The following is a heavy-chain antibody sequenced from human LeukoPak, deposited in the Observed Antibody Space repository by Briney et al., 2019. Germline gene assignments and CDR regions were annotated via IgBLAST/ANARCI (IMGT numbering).Heavy chain of an antibody. V-gene: IGHV1-69*13. CDR2: IIPIFGTA. Sequence: SVKVPRKASGGTFSSYAISWVRQAPGQGLEWMGGIIPIFGTANYAQKFQGRVTITADESTSTAYMELSSLRSEDTAVYYCLQSQDYYYGMDVWGQGTTVTVSS. CDR3: LQSQDYYYGMDV. CDR1: GGTFSSYA. J-gene: IGHJ6*02. D-gene: IGHD4-11*01.